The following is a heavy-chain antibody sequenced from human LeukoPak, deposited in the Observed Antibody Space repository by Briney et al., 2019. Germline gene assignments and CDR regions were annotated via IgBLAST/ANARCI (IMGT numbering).Heavy chain of an antibody. J-gene: IGHJ4*02. CDR2: INGSGGNT. CDR1: GFTFSSYW. Sequence: TGGSLRLSCAASGFTFSSYWMHWVRQGPGKGLVWVSDINGSGGNTYYADSVKGRFTISRDNSKNTLYLQMNSLRVEDTAIYYCAKNRGAPLWGQGTLVTVSS. D-gene: IGHD2/OR15-2a*01. V-gene: IGHV3-23*01. CDR3: AKNRGAPL.